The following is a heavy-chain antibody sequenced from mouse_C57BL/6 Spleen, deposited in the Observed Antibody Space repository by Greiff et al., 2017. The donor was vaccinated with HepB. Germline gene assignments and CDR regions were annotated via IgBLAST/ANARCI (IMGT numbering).Heavy chain of an antibody. CDR2: ISNGGGST. D-gene: IGHD1-1*01. V-gene: IGHV5-12*01. CDR3: ASYYYGSSYFDY. Sequence: EVMLVESGGGLVQPGGSLKLSCAASGFTFSDYYMYWVRQTPEKRLEWVAYISNGGGSTYYPDTVKGRFTISRDNAKNTLYLQMSRLKSEDTAMYYCASYYYGSSYFDYWGQGTTLTVSS. CDR1: GFTFSDYY. J-gene: IGHJ2*01.